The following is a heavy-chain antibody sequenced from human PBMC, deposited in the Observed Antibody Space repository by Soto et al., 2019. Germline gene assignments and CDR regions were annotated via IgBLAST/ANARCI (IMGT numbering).Heavy chain of an antibody. CDR1: GFTFSSYS. V-gene: IGHV3-21*01. J-gene: IGHJ6*02. CDR2: ISSSSSYI. CDR3: ARVGTYYYGSGRGYYGMDV. D-gene: IGHD3-10*01. Sequence: EVQLVESGGGLVKPGGSLRLSCAASGFTFSSYSMNWVRQAPGKGLEWVSSISSSSSYIYYADSVKGRFTISRDNAKNSLYLQMNSLRAEDTAVYYCARVGTYYYGSGRGYYGMDVWGQGTTVTVSS.